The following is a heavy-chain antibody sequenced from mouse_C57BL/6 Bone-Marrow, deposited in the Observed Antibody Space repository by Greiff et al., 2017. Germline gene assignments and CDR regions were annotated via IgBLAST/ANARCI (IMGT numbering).Heavy chain of an antibody. D-gene: IGHD2-1*01. J-gene: IGHJ3*01. CDR3: TREEDYGIFAY. CDR2: ISSGGDYI. V-gene: IGHV5-9-1*02. Sequence: EVKLQESGEGLVKPGGSLKLSCAASGFTFSSYAMSWVRQTPEKRLEWVAYISSGGDYIYYADTGKGRFTISRDNARNTLYLQMSSLKSEDTAMYYCTREEDYGIFAYWGQGTLVTVSA. CDR1: GFTFSSYA.